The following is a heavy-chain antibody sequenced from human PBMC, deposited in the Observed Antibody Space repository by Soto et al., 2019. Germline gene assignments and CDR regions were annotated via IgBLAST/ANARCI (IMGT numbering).Heavy chain of an antibody. V-gene: IGHV4-39*01. CDR3: ARHVTYNWNYGWFDP. CDR1: GGSISSSSYY. D-gene: IGHD1-7*01. J-gene: IGHJ5*02. CDR2: IYYSGST. Sequence: SETLSLTCTVSGGSISSSSYYWGWIRQPPGKGLEWIGSIYYSGSTYYNPSLKSRVTISVDTSKNQFSLKLSSVTAADTAVYYFARHVTYNWNYGWFDPWGQGTLVTVSS.